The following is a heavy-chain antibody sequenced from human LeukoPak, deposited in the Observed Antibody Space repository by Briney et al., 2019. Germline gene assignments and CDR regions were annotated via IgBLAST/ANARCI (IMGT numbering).Heavy chain of an antibody. CDR2: FDRGRDGE. Sequence: PGGSLRLSCAGSGFSFSDYYMAWIRQTPGKGLQRVSFFDRGRDGEAHADSVKGRFTITRDNSKNTLYLQMNSLRAEDTAVYYCAKDTWGSAGGALDYWGQGTLVTVSS. CDR3: AKDTWGSAGGALDY. D-gene: IGHD7-27*01. V-gene: IGHV3-11*05. CDR1: GFSFSDYY. J-gene: IGHJ4*02.